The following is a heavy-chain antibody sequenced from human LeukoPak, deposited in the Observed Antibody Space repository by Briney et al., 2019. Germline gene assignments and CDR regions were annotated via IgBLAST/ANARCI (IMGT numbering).Heavy chain of an antibody. CDR2: ISSGSTYI. CDR1: GFTFSSYR. V-gene: IGHV3-21*01. CDR3: ARARGSGSYYKGYYYYNYMDV. J-gene: IGHJ6*03. Sequence: PGGSLRLSCAASGFTFSSYRMNWVRQAPGKGLEWVSSISSGSTYIYYADSLKGRFTISRDNAKDSLFLQMNSLRAEDTGVYYCARARGSGSYYKGYYYYNYMDVWGKGTTVTVSS. D-gene: IGHD3-10*01.